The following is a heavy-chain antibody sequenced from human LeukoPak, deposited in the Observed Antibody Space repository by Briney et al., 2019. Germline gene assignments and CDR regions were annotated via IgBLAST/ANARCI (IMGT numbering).Heavy chain of an antibody. CDR3: ALAARYYYYTMDV. V-gene: IGHV1-2*06. D-gene: IGHD6-6*01. CDR2: INPNSGGT. CDR1: GYTFTGYY. Sequence: ASVKVSCKASGYTFTGYYMHWVRQAPGQGLEWMGRINPNSGGTNYAQKFQGRVTMTRDTSISTAYMELSRLRSDDTAVYYCALAARYYYYTMDVWGQGTTVTVSS. J-gene: IGHJ6*02.